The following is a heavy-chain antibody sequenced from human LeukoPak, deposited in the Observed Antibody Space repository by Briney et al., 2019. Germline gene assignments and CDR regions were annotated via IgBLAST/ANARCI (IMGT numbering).Heavy chain of an antibody. V-gene: IGHV3-7*01. CDR2: IGQDGGEK. Sequence: GGSLRLSCAVSGFTFTDYWMNWVRQAPGKGLEWVASIGQDGGEKYYVDSVEGRFTISRDNTKDSLYLQMSALRAEDTAVYYCARDGTAAGLYFDLWGQGTLVTVSS. D-gene: IGHD6-13*01. CDR3: ARDGTAAGLYFDL. CDR1: GFTFTDYW. J-gene: IGHJ4*01.